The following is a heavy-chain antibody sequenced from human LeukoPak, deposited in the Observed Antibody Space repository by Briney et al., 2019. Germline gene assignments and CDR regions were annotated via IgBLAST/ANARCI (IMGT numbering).Heavy chain of an antibody. V-gene: IGHV3-23*01. CDR2: ISGSGGST. CDR3: AKDGYYYDSSGYEYYFDY. D-gene: IGHD3-22*01. J-gene: IGHJ4*02. Sequence: GGSLRLSSAASGFTFSSYWMSWVRQAPGKGLEWVSAISGSGGSTYYADSVKGRFTISRDNSKNTLYLQMNSLRAEDTAVYYCAKDGYYYDSSGYEYYFDYWGQGTLVTVSS. CDR1: GFTFSSYW.